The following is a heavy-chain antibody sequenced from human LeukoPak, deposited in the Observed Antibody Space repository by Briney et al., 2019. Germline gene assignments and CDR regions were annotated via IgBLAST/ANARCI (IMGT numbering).Heavy chain of an antibody. D-gene: IGHD5-24*01. Sequence: PSETLSLTCTVSGGSITGYYWSWIRQPPGKGLEWIGYIYYTGSTNYNPSLKSRVTISVDTSKNQSSLKLSSVTAADTAVYYCARGHPIATTQLGYYFDYWGQGTLVTVSS. CDR3: ARGHPIATTQLGYYFDY. CDR2: IYYTGST. CDR1: GGSITGYY. V-gene: IGHV4-59*01. J-gene: IGHJ4*02.